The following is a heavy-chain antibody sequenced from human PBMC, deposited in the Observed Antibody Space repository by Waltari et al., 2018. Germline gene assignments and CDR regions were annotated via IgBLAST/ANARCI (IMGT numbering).Heavy chain of an antibody. Sequence: QVQLQESGPGLVKPSETLSLTCTVSGYSITSGYYWGCIRQPPGKGLEWIGSIYHSGNTYYNPSLKGRLTISVDTSKNQFSLRLSSVTDADTAVYYCARAPMSGAATGTFDFWGLGSLVTVSP. CDR2: IYHSGNT. CDR3: ARAPMSGAATGTFDF. CDR1: GYSITSGYY. D-gene: IGHD6-13*01. J-gene: IGHJ4*02. V-gene: IGHV4-38-2*02.